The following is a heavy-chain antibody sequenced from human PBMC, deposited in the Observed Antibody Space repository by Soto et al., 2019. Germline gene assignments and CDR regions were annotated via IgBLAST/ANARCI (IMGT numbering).Heavy chain of an antibody. V-gene: IGHV3-30-3*01. Sequence: PGGSLRLSCAASGFTFSSYAMHWVRQAPGKGLEWVAVISYDGSNKYYADSVKGRFTISRDNSKNTLYLQMNSLRAEDTAVYYCARDTYYYGSGTNWFDPWGHGTLVTVSS. D-gene: IGHD3-10*01. CDR3: ARDTYYYGSGTNWFDP. CDR1: GFTFSSYA. CDR2: ISYDGSNK. J-gene: IGHJ5*02.